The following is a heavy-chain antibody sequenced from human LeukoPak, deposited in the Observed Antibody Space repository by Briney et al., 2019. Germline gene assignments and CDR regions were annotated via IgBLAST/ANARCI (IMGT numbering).Heavy chain of an antibody. D-gene: IGHD6-13*01. Sequence: GGSLRLSCAASGFTFSSYEMNWVRQAPGKGLEWVSYISSSGSTIYYADSVKGRFTISRDNAKNSLYLQMNSLRAEDTAVYYCARRAAAYYYYYMDVWGKGTTVTVSS. CDR3: ARRAAAYYYYYMDV. J-gene: IGHJ6*03. V-gene: IGHV3-48*03. CDR2: ISSSGSTI. CDR1: GFTFSSYE.